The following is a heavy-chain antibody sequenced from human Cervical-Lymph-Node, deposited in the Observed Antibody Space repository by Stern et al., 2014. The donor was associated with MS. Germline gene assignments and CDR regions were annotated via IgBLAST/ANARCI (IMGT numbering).Heavy chain of an antibody. V-gene: IGHV3-53*01. CDR2: LFSSGTT. D-gene: IGHD3-16*01. CDR3: ARERSAWGIDY. CDR1: GFTVSGTH. J-gene: IGHJ4*02. Sequence: VQLVQSGGGLIQPGGSLRLSCAASGFTVSGTHVSWVRQAPGKGLEWVSVLFSSGTTYYADSVKGRFTISRDNSKNTVYLQMNSLRVDDTAVYYCARERSAWGIDYWGQGTLVSVSS.